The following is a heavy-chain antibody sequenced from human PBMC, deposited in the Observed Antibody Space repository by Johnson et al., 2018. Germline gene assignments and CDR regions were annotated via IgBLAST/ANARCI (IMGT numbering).Heavy chain of an antibody. V-gene: IGHV3-30*03. Sequence: QVQLVQSGGGVVQPGRSLRLSCAASGFTFSSYGMHWVRQAPGKGLEWVAVISYDGSNKYYADSVKGRFTISRDNAKNSLYLQMNSLRAEDTAVYYCARTMGYCSGGSCYSPTNAFDIWGQGTMVTVSS. CDR2: ISYDGSNK. CDR1: GFTFSSYG. D-gene: IGHD2-15*01. CDR3: ARTMGYCSGGSCYSPTNAFDI. J-gene: IGHJ3*02.